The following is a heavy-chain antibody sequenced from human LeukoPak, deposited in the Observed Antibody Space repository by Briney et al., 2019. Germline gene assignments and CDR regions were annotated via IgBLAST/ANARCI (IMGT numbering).Heavy chain of an antibody. D-gene: IGHD2-2*01. J-gene: IGHJ4*02. V-gene: IGHV4-30-4*01. CDR2: INHSGST. CDR3: ARGFSSRPFDY. Sequence: SQTLSLTCTVSGGSISSGDYYWSWIRQPPGKGLEWIGEINHSGSTNYNPSLKSRVTISVDTSKNQFSLKLSSVTAADTAVYYCARGFSSRPFDYWGQGTLVTVSS. CDR1: GGSISSGDYY.